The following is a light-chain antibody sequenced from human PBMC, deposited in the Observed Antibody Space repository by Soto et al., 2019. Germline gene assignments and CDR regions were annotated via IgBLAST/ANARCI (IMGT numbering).Light chain of an antibody. Sequence: QSVLTQPPSASGTPGQRVTISCSGSSSNIGSNTVNWYQQLPGTAPKLLIYTNDQRPSGVPDRFSGSRSGTSASLAISGLQFEDEADYHGSSWDDNLDAVVFGAGTKVTVL. CDR3: SSWDDNLDAVV. CDR1: SSNIGSNT. CDR2: TND. V-gene: IGLV1-44*01. J-gene: IGLJ1*01.